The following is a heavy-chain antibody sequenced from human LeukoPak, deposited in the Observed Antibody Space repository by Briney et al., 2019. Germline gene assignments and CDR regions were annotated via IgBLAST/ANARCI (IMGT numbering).Heavy chain of an antibody. Sequence: ASVKVSCKASGYTFASYGISWVRQAPGQGLEWMGRIIPILGIANYAQKFQGRVTITADKSTSTAYMELSSLRSEDTAVYYCVKGGYDFPGVYWGQGTLVTVSS. V-gene: IGHV1-69*04. CDR2: IIPILGIA. CDR1: GYTFASYG. J-gene: IGHJ4*02. CDR3: VKGGYDFPGVY. D-gene: IGHD5-12*01.